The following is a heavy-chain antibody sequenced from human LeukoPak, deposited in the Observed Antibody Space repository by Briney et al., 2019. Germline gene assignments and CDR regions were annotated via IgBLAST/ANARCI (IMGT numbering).Heavy chain of an antibody. D-gene: IGHD5-18*01. V-gene: IGHV3-7*01. Sequence: GGSLRLSCAASGFTFSSYWMSWVRQAPGKGLEWVANIKQDGSEKYYVDSVKGRFTISGDNAKNSLYLQMNSLRAEDTAVYYCARLSGYSYGLNFDYWGQGTLVTVSS. CDR2: IKQDGSEK. CDR3: ARLSGYSYGLNFDY. J-gene: IGHJ4*02. CDR1: GFTFSSYW.